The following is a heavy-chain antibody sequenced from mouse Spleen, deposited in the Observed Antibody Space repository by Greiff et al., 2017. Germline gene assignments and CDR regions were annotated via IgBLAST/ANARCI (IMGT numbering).Heavy chain of an antibody. CDR2: ISSGSSTI. V-gene: IGHV5-17*02. D-gene: IGHD2-4*01. CDR1: GFTFSSFG. J-gene: IGHJ3*01. Sequence: DVKLVESGGGLVQPGGSRKLSCAASGFTFSSFGMHWVRQAPEKGLEWVAYISSGSSTIYYADTVKGRFTISRDNPKNTLFLQMTSLRSEDTAMYYCARVYDYDAWFAYWGQGTLVTVSA. CDR3: ARVYDYDAWFAY.